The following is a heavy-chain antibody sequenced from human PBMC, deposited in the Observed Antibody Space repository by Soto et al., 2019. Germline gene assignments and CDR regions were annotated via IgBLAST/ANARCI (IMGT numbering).Heavy chain of an antibody. J-gene: IGHJ4*02. D-gene: IGHD3-10*01. CDR2: ISGRDAST. Sequence: VQLSESGGGLVQPGGSLRLSCAASGFTFSSYSMGWVRPAPGKGLEWVSAISGRDASTYRADSVRGRFTISRDKSKNTLYLQMSSLRAEDTAIYYGAKRALSDAGELDNWGQGTLVTVAS. V-gene: IGHV3-23*01. CDR1: GFTFSSYS. CDR3: AKRALSDAGELDN.